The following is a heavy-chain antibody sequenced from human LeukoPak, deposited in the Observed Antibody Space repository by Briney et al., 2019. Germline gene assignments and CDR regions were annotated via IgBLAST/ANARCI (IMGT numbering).Heavy chain of an antibody. Sequence: ASVKVSCKASGYTFTGYYMHWVRQAPGQRLEWMGWINPNSGDSNYAQKFQGRVTMTRDTSISTAYMELSRLRSDDTAVFYCASGPTSGYYSGGYWGQGTLVTVSS. CDR3: ASGPTSGYYSGGY. V-gene: IGHV1-2*02. CDR2: INPNSGDS. D-gene: IGHD3-22*01. CDR1: GYTFTGYY. J-gene: IGHJ4*02.